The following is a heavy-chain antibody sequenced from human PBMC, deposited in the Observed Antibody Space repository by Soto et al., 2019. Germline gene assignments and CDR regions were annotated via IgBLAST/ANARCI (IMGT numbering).Heavy chain of an antibody. V-gene: IGHV3-7*01. J-gene: IGHJ2*01. CDR1: EFIFSTYW. Sequence: EVQLVESGGGLVQPGGSLRLSCAASEFIFSTYWMSWVRQAPGKGLEWVATIKQEGSETYYVDSVEGRFTISRDNAQNSLQLQMNSLRVEDTAVYYCARQGRGRFSWYFDLWGRGTLVTVSS. CDR3: ARQGRGRFSWYFDL. CDR2: IKQEGSET. D-gene: IGHD3-3*01.